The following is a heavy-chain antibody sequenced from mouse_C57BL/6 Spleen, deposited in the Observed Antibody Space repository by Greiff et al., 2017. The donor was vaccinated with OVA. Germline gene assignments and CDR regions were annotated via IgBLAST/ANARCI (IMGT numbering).Heavy chain of an antibody. V-gene: IGHV3-1*01. D-gene: IGHD1-1*01. Sequence: EVQLQQSGPGMVKPSQSLSLTCTVTGYSITSGYDWHWIRHFPGNKLEWMGYISYSGSTNYNPSLKSRISITHDTSKNHFFLKLNSVTTEDTATYYCARDGIGAMDYWGQGTSVTVSS. CDR3: ARDGIGAMDY. CDR2: ISYSGST. J-gene: IGHJ4*01. CDR1: GYSITSGYD.